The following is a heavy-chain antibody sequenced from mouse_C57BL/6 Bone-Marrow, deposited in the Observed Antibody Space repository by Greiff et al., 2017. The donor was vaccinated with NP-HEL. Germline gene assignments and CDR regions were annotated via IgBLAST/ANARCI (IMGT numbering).Heavy chain of an antibody. J-gene: IGHJ3*01. CDR2: IDPENGDT. D-gene: IGHD1-1*02. V-gene: IGHV14-4*01. CDR3: TTGGWDGWFAY. CDR1: GFNIKDDY. Sequence: VQLQQSGAELVRPGASVKLSCTASGFNIKDDYMHWVKQRPEQGLEWIGWIDPENGDTEYASKFQGKATITADTSSNTAYLQLSSLTSEDTDVYYCTTGGWDGWFAYWGQGTMVTVSA.